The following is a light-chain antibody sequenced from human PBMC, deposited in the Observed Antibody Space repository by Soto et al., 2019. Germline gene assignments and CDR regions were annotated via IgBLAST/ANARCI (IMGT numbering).Light chain of an antibody. CDR2: EVS. CDR3: SSYTSSSTVV. Sequence: QPVLTQPASVSGSPGQSITISCTGTSRDVGGYNSVSWYQQHPGKAPKLMISEVSNRPSGVSNRFSGSKSDNTASLTISGLQAEDEADYYCSSYTSSSTVVFGGGTQLTVL. CDR1: SRDVGGYNS. J-gene: IGLJ2*01. V-gene: IGLV2-14*01.